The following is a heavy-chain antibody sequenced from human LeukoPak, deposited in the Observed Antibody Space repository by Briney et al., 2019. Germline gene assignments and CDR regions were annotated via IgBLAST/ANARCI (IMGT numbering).Heavy chain of an antibody. Sequence: SDTLSVTCVVSGSSVSTDFYWGLIRQPPGKGLEWLWSMYHSGSAYYYPSLKGRVTIAVDTSKNQFSLHVTAVTAADTAVYYCARSPMIRGAVPLRGYFDYWGQGTLATVSP. V-gene: IGHV4-38-2*01. CDR2: MYHSGSA. J-gene: IGHJ4*02. CDR3: ARSPMIRGAVPLRGYFDY. D-gene: IGHD3-10*01. CDR1: GSSVSTDFY.